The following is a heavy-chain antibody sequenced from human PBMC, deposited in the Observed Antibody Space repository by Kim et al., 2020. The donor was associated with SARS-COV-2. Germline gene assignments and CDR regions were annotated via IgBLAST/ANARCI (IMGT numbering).Heavy chain of an antibody. V-gene: IGHV4-39*01. Sequence: SETLSLTCTVSGGSISSSSYYWGWIRQPPGKGLEWIGSIYYSGSTYYNPSLKSRVTISVDTSKNQFSLKLSSVTAADTAVYYCARHVVSPITTGYSSSWYGDGFDYWGQGTLVTVSS. J-gene: IGHJ4*02. CDR2: IYYSGST. D-gene: IGHD6-13*01. CDR1: GGSISSSSYY. CDR3: ARHVVSPITTGYSSSWYGDGFDY.